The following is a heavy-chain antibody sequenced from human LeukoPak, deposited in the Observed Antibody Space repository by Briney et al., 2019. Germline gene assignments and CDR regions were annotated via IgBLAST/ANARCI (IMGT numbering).Heavy chain of an antibody. CDR2: ISYDGSNK. CDR3: AKDLERGGGYCSSTSCPA. V-gene: IGHV3-30*18. D-gene: IGHD2-2*01. Sequence: GGSLRLSCAASGFTFSSYGMHWVRQAPGKGLEWVAVISYDGSNKYYADSVKGRFTISRDNSKNTLYLQMNSLRAEDTAVYYCAKDLERGGGYCSSTSCPAWGQGTLVTVSS. CDR1: GFTFSSYG. J-gene: IGHJ5*02.